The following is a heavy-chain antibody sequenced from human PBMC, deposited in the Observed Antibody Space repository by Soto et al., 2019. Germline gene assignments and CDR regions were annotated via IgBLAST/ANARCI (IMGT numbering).Heavy chain of an antibody. D-gene: IGHD3-3*01. CDR3: ARLRDWSGTSGYYFDN. Sequence: SETLSLTCTVSGDSISRYYWSWIRQPPGKGLEWIGYIYYSGSTNYNPSLKSRVTMSVDTSKNQFSLKLSSVTASDTAVYYCARLRDWSGTSGYYFDNWGQGTLVTVSS. CDR2: IYYSGST. V-gene: IGHV4-59*08. J-gene: IGHJ4*02. CDR1: GDSISRYY.